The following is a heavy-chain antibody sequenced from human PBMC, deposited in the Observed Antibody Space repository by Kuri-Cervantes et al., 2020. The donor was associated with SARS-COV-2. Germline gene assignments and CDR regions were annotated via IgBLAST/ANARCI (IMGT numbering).Heavy chain of an antibody. V-gene: IGHV3-21*01. CDR2: INTDGSHK. J-gene: IGHJ3*02. D-gene: IGHD3-3*01. CDR1: GFTFSSYS. CDR3: ASELFGVVPEQDHQGDAFDI. Sequence: GESLKISCAASGFTFSSYSMLWVRQAPGKGLEWVSSINTDGSHKYYADSVKGRFTISRDNSKNTLYLQMNSLRAEDTAVYYCASELFGVVPEQDHQGDAFDIWGQGTMVTVSS.